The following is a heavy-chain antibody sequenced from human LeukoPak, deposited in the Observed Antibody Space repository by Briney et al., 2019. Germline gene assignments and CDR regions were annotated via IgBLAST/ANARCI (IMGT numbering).Heavy chain of an antibody. D-gene: IGHD2-15*01. V-gene: IGHV3-74*01. CDR1: GFTFSSYW. CDR2: IKSDGSST. J-gene: IGHJ1*01. Sequence: PGGSLRLSCAASGFTFSSYWMHWVRQAPGKGLVWVSRIKSDGSSTSYADSVKGRFTISRDNSKNTLYLQMNSLRAEDTAVYYCARQGAGGVAAQLYFQHWGQGTLVTVSS. CDR3: ARQGAGGVAAQLYFQH.